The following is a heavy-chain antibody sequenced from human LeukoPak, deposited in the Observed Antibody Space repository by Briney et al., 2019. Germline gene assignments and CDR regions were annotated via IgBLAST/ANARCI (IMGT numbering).Heavy chain of an antibody. J-gene: IGHJ4*02. Sequence: GGSLRLSCAASGFTFSDYFMSWVRQAPGKGLEWVSYISSASNIIFYADSVKGRFTISRDNAQSSLYLQMNSLRVEDTAVYYCAREGGAEDFDYWGQGTLVTVSS. CDR1: GFTFSDYF. V-gene: IGHV3-11*04. CDR2: ISSASNII. CDR3: AREGGAEDFDY. D-gene: IGHD3-10*01.